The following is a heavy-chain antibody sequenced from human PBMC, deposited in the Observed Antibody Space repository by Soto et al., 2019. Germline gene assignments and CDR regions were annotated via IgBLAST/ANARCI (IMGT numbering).Heavy chain of an antibody. D-gene: IGHD2-15*01. Sequence: PGGSLRLSCAASGFTFSSYAMSWVRQAPGKGLEWVSAISGSGGSTYYADSVKGRFTISRDNSKNTLYLQMNSLRAEDTAVYYCAKRVSVVVVAATDYFDYWGQGTLVTVSS. CDR3: AKRVSVVVVAATDYFDY. CDR1: GFTFSSYA. J-gene: IGHJ4*02. CDR2: ISGSGGST. V-gene: IGHV3-23*01.